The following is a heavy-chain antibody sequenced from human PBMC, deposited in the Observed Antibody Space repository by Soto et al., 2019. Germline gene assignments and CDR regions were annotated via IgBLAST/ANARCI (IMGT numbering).Heavy chain of an antibody. D-gene: IGHD6-13*01. CDR2: ISSNGGST. V-gene: IGHV3-64*02. CDR1: GFTFSSYA. J-gene: IGHJ6*02. Sequence: EVQLVESGEGLVQPGGSLRLSCAASGFTFSSYAMHWVRQAPGKGLEYVSAISSNGGSTYYADSVKGRFTITRDNSTNTLYLQMGSLRAEDMAVYYCARSRDSSSWYYYGMDVWGQGTTVTVSS. CDR3: ARSRDSSSWYYYGMDV.